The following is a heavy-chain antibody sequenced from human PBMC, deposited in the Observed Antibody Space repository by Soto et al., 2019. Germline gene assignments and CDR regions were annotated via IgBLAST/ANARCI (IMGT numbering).Heavy chain of an antibody. CDR2: IGAADDP. D-gene: IGHD2-2*01. CDR1: GFFFNNYD. J-gene: IGHJ6*02. CDR3: ARAHPGQLPRPGAYYHALGV. V-gene: IGHV3-13*05. Sequence: GGSLRLSCVGCGFFFNNYDMHWVRQVRGKGLEWVSAIGAADDPYYSVSVKGRFIVSRDNAQKSLYLQMNNLRAAGTAVYFCARAHPGQLPRPGAYYHALGVWHRRTTVTVSS.